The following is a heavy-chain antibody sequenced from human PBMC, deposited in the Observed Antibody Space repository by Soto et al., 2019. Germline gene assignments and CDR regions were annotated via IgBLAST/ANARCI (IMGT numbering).Heavy chain of an antibody. V-gene: IGHV1-69*13. J-gene: IGHJ6*02. D-gene: IGHD2-15*01. Sequence: SVKVSCKASGYTFTSYDINWVRQAPGQGLEWMGGIIPIFGTANYAQKFQGRVTITADESTSTAYMELSSLRSEDTAVYYCARDFIALYYYYYGMDVWGQGTTVTVSS. CDR1: GYTFTSYD. CDR3: ARDFIALYYYYYGMDV. CDR2: IIPIFGTA.